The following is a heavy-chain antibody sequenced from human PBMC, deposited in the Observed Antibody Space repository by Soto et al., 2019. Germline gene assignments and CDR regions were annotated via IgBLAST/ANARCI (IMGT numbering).Heavy chain of an antibody. D-gene: IGHD1-26*01. CDR1: GFTFSSYA. CDR3: ARVGGSYYYFGFDI. Sequence: EVQLVESGGGLVQPGGSLRLSCAASGFTFSSYAMHWVRQAPGKGLEYVSAISSNGGSTYYANSVKGRFTISRDNSKNTLYLQMGSLRAEDMAVYYCARVGGSYYYFGFDIWGQGTMVTVSS. V-gene: IGHV3-64*01. CDR2: ISSNGGST. J-gene: IGHJ3*02.